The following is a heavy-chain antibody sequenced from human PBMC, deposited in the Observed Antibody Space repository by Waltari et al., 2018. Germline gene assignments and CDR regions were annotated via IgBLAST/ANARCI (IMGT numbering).Heavy chain of an antibody. D-gene: IGHD3-16*01. CDR2: IIPMFGIP. CDR3: ARHELGISQFYYNMYV. V-gene: IGHV1-69*12. J-gene: IGHJ6*02. Sequence: HVQFVQSGAAVQKPGSPVKVSCKASGGSFGGYGISWVRQAPGQGLEWMGVIIPMFGIPEYSQKFQDRLTITADESTNTAYMELSSLSSEDTAIYYCARHELGISQFYYNMYVWGQGTTVTISS. CDR1: GGSFGGYG.